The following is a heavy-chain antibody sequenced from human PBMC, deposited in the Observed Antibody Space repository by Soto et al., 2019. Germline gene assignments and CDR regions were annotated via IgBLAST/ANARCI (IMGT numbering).Heavy chain of an antibody. V-gene: IGHV6-1*01. D-gene: IGHD7-27*01. J-gene: IGHJ3*02. CDR3: ARDRGANWGSEAHFDI. CDR2: THYRSKWYN. Sequence: PSQTLSLTCAISGDSVSSNSAAWNWIRQSPSRGLEWLGRTHYRSKWYNDYAVSVKSRITINPDTSKNQFSLQLNSVTPEDTAVYYCARDRGANWGSEAHFDIWGQGTMVTVSS. CDR1: GDSVSSNSAA.